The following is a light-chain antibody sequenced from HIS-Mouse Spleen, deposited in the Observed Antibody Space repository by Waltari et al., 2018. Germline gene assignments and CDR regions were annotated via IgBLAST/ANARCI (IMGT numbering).Light chain of an antibody. CDR1: SSNIGSNY. CDR2: RNN. CDR3: AAWDDSLSGRV. V-gene: IGLV1-47*01. J-gene: IGLJ3*02. Sequence: QSVLTQPPSASGTPGQRVTISCSGSSSNIGSNYVYWYQQLPGTAPKLLIYRNNQRPSGVPDRFSGCQSGTTASLAISGLRSEDEADYYCAAWDDSLSGRVFGGGTKLTVL.